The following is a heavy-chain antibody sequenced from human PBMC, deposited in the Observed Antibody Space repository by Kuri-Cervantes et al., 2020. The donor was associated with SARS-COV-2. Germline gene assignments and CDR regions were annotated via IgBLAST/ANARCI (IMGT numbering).Heavy chain of an antibody. J-gene: IGHJ6*03. CDR3: ARVFQYSSGWYREWEFTPNHYYYYMDV. CDR1: GYTFTNYA. D-gene: IGHD6-19*01. V-gene: IGHV1-18*01. Sequence: ASVKVSCKASGYTFTNYAMNWVRQAPGQGLEWMGWLNPHNGNTENVQDLQGRVTMTTDTSTSTAYMELRSLRCDDTATYYFARVFQYSSGWYREWEFTPNHYYYYMDVWGKGTPVTVSS. CDR2: LNPHNGNT.